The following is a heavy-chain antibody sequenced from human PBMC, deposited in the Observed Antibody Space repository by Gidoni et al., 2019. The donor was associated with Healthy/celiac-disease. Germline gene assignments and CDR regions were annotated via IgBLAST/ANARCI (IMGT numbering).Heavy chain of an antibody. V-gene: IGHV3-7*01. Sequence: EVQLEESGGGLVQPGGSRRLSGAASGFTCSSYWMSWVRQAPGKGLEWVANIKQDGSEKYYVDSVKGRFTISRANAKHSLYLHMNSLRAEDTAVYYCARDGPAAGTLDAFDIWGQGTMVTVSS. J-gene: IGHJ3*02. D-gene: IGHD6-13*01. CDR3: ARDGPAAGTLDAFDI. CDR1: GFTCSSYW. CDR2: IKQDGSEK.